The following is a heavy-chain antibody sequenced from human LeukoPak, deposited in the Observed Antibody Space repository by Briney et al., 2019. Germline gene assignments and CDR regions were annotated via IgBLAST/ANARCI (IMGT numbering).Heavy chain of an antibody. CDR3: AQIAVAGSQFDY. Sequence: GGSLRLSCAASGFTFSSYAMHWVRQAPGKGLEWVAVISYDGSNKYYADSVKGRFTISRDNSKNTLYLQMNSLRAEDTAVYYCAQIAVAGSQFDYWGQGTLVTVSS. V-gene: IGHV3-30-3*01. CDR1: GFTFSSYA. J-gene: IGHJ4*02. CDR2: ISYDGSNK. D-gene: IGHD6-19*01.